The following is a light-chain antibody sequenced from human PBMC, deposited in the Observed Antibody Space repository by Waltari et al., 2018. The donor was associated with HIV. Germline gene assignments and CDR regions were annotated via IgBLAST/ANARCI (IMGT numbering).Light chain of an antibody. Sequence: DIVMTQSPDSLAVSLVERAPIHCQSSPSVLYSSNNKHYLAWYQQKPGQTPKLLIYWASTRESGVPDRFSGSGSGTDFTLTISRLQAEDVAVYYCQQYYDTPITFGQGTRLEIK. CDR3: QQYYDTPIT. CDR2: WAS. V-gene: IGKV4-1*01. J-gene: IGKJ5*01. CDR1: PSVLYSSNNKHY.